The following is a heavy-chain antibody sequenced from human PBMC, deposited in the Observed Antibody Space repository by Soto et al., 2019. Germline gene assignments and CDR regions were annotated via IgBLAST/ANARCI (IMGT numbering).Heavy chain of an antibody. CDR3: ARVGIRGVIGDPFDY. J-gene: IGHJ4*02. V-gene: IGHV5-51*01. Sequence: PGESLKISCKGSGYNFRDNWITWVRQMPGKGLEWMGIIYPGDSDTRYSPSFQGQVTISADKSISTAYLQWSSLKASDTAMYYCARVGIRGVIGDPFDYWGQGTLVTVSS. D-gene: IGHD3-10*01. CDR2: IYPGDSDT. CDR1: GYNFRDNW.